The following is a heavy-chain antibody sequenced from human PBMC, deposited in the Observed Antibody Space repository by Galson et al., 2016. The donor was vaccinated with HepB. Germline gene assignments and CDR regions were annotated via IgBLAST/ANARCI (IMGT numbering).Heavy chain of an antibody. D-gene: IGHD5-12*01. Sequence: SLRLSCAASGFTFSTSAMAWIRQAPGRGLEWVSGISGGDAGTYYADSVRGRFTISRDDSKDTVYLQMNSLTADDTAVYYCTKDSKWHPYYFDSWGQGTLVTVS. CDR1: GFTFSTSA. CDR2: ISGGDAGT. V-gene: IGHV3-23*01. CDR3: TKDSKWHPYYFDS. J-gene: IGHJ4*02.